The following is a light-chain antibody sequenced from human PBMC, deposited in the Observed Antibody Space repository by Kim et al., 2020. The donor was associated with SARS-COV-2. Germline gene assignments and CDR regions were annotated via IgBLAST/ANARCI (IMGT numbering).Light chain of an antibody. J-gene: IGLJ2*01. Sequence: VTISGTGSGANDGAGYDVHWYQQFPGKAPKLLIYGNDNRPSGVPDRFSGCKSGTSASLAITGLQSEDEADYYCQSYDSALSGSVFGGGTKLTVL. CDR1: GANDGAGYD. CDR2: GND. V-gene: IGLV1-40*01. CDR3: QSYDSALSGSV.